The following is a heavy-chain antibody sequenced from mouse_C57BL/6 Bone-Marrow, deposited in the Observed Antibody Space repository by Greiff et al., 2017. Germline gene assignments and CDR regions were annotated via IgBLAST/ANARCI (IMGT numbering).Heavy chain of an antibody. J-gene: IGHJ1*03. Sequence: VQLQQSGPVLVKPGASVKMSCKASGYTFTDYYMNWVKQSHGKSLEWIGVINPYNGGTSYNQKFKGKATLTVDKSSSTAYMERNSLTSADSAVYYCARPTPGCEVWGTGTTVTVSS. CDR3: ARPTPGCEV. V-gene: IGHV1-19*01. CDR1: GYTFTDYY. D-gene: IGHD2-10*01. CDR2: INPYNGGT.